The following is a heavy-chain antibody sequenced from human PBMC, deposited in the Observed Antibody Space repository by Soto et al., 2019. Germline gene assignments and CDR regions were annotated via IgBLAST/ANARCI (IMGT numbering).Heavy chain of an antibody. CDR2: INAGNGNT. Sequence: QVQLVQSGAEVKKPGASVKVSCKASGYTFTSYAMHWVRQAPGQRLEWMGWINAGNGNTKYSQKFQGRVTITRDTSAYTVYREVIILRSADTSVYYLAKTYYDFWVGQEYGMNFWGQGPTVTVSS. J-gene: IGHJ6*02. V-gene: IGHV1-3*01. CDR1: GYTFTSYA. CDR3: AKTYYDFWVGQEYGMNF. D-gene: IGHD3-3*01.